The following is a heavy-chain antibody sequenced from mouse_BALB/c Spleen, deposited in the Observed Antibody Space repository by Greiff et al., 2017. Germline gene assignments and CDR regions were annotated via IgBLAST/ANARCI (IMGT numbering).Heavy chain of an antibody. J-gene: IGHJ3*01. CDR1: EYEFPSHD. V-gene: IGHV5-2*03. CDR3: ARLDGNYVEAWFAY. CDR2: INSDGGST. D-gene: IGHD2-1*01. Sequence: EVKLVESGGGLVQPGESLKLSCESNEYEFPSHDMSWVRKTPEKRLELVAAINSDGGSTYYPDTMERRFIISRDNTKKTLYLQMSSLRSEDTALYYCARLDGNYVEAWFAYWGQGTLVTVSA.